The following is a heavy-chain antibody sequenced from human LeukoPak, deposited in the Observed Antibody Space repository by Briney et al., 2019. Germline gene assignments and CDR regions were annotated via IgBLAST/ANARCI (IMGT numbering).Heavy chain of an antibody. D-gene: IGHD6-13*01. Sequence: HPSETLSLTCAVYGGSFSGYYWSWIRQPPGKGLEWIGEINHSGSTNYNPSLKSRVTISVDTSKNQFSLKLSSVTAADTAVYYCARGIGGAAAGNSDAFDIWGQGTMVTVSS. J-gene: IGHJ3*02. CDR3: ARGIGGAAAGNSDAFDI. CDR1: GGSFSGYY. CDR2: INHSGST. V-gene: IGHV4-34*01.